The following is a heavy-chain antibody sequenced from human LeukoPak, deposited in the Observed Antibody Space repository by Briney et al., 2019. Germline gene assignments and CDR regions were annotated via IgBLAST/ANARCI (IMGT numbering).Heavy chain of an antibody. Sequence: SVKVSCKASGYTFTSYGISWVRQAPGQGLEWMGGIIPMYGRGNYAQKFQGRVTITADESTSTVYMELRSLTSEDTAVYYCARGHSVQLERRDMYYFDYWGQGTLVTVSS. D-gene: IGHD1-1*01. J-gene: IGHJ4*02. CDR2: IIPMYGRG. CDR3: ARGHSVQLERRDMYYFDY. CDR1: GYTFTSYG. V-gene: IGHV1-69*13.